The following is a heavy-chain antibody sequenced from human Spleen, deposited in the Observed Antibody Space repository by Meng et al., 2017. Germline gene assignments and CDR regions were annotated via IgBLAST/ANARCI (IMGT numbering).Heavy chain of an antibody. V-gene: IGHV4-34*01. D-gene: IGHD4-11*01. Sequence: QGQLQRWGAGLLKPSETLSLTCVVSGGSFSDYYWSWIRQPPGKGLEWIGEINHSGSTNYNPSLESRATISVDTSQNNLSLKLSSVTAADSAVYYCARGPTTMAHDFDYRGQGTLVTVSS. CDR1: GGSFSDYY. CDR2: INHSGST. J-gene: IGHJ4*02. CDR3: ARGPTTMAHDFDY.